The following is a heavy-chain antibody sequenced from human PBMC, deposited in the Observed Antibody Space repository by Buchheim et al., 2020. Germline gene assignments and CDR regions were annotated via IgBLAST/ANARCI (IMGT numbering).Heavy chain of an antibody. Sequence: QVQLVESGGGVVQPGRSLRLSCAASGFTFSSYAMHWVRQAPGKGLEWVAVISYDGSNKYYADSVKGRFTISRDNSKNTLYLQMNSLRAEDTAVYYCARTGQYQLLSGWFDPWGQGTL. CDR2: ISYDGSNK. J-gene: IGHJ5*02. CDR3: ARTGQYQLLSGWFDP. D-gene: IGHD2-2*01. CDR1: GFTFSSYA. V-gene: IGHV3-30*04.